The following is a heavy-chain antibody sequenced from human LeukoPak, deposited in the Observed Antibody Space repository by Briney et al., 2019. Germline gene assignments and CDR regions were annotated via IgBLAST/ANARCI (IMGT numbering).Heavy chain of an antibody. CDR1: GDSFTSVTDY. CDR3: AGERGEEYSSGWYKTNYFYN. Sequence: SETLSLTCTVSGDSFTSVTDYWAWIRQPPGKGLEWIASGDYGGGTYYNPSLESRVAISADMSKNQISLKLTSVTGADTAVYYCAGERGEEYSSGWYKTNYFYNWGQGIRVTVSS. J-gene: IGHJ4*02. V-gene: IGHV4-39*07. D-gene: IGHD6-19*01. CDR2: GDYGGGT.